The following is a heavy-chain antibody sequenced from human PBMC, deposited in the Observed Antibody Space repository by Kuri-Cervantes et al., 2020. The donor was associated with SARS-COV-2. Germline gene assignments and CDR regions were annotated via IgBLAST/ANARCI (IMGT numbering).Heavy chain of an antibody. CDR3: ARDRYSSGFDY. CDR1: GFTFSSYS. V-gene: IGHV3-21*01. D-gene: IGHD6-19*01. CDR2: ISSSSSYI. J-gene: IGHJ4*02. Sequence: GESLKISCAASGFTFSSYSMNWVRQAPGKGLEWVSSISSSSSYIYYADSVKGRFTISRDNAKNSLYLQMNSLRAEDTAVYYCARDRYSSGFDYWDQGTLVTVSS.